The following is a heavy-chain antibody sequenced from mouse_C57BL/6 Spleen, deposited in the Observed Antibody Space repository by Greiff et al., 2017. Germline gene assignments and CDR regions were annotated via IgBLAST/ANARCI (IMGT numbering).Heavy chain of an antibody. J-gene: IGHJ1*03. D-gene: IGHD1-1*01. CDR2: IDPSDSYT. CDR3: ARAAVADWYFDV. V-gene: IGHV1-69*01. CDR1: GYTFTSYW. Sequence: QVQLQQPGAELVMPGASVKLSCKASGYTFTSYWMHWVKQRPGQGLEWIGEIDPSDSYTNYNQKFKGKSTLTVDKSSSTAYMQLSSLTSEDSAVYYCARAAVADWYFDVWGTGTTVTVSS.